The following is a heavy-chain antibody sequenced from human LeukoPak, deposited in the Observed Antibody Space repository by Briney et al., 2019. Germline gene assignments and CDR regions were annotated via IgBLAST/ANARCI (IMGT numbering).Heavy chain of an antibody. CDR1: GFTFSSYW. Sequence: GGSLRLSCAASGFTFSSYWMSWVRQAPGKGLEWVANIKQDGSEKYYVDSVKGRFTSSRDSAKNSLYLQMNSLRAEDTAVYYCARVPLYYYDSSGYLDYWGQGTLVTVSS. V-gene: IGHV3-7*01. CDR2: IKQDGSEK. J-gene: IGHJ4*02. D-gene: IGHD3-22*01. CDR3: ARVPLYYYDSSGYLDY.